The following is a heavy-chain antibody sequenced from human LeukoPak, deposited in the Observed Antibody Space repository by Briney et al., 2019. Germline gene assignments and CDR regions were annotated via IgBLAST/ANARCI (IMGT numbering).Heavy chain of an antibody. CDR2: IYYSGTT. Sequence: SETLSLTCTVSGGSISSRTYYWGWIRQPPGKGLEWIGTIYYSGTTYYNPSLKSRVTISLDTSKNHFSLQLSSVTAADTAVYYCASSHLYSSSWYLSGRFDFWGQGTLVTVSS. D-gene: IGHD6-13*01. CDR3: ASSHLYSSSWYLSGRFDF. V-gene: IGHV4-39*07. J-gene: IGHJ4*02. CDR1: GGSISSRTYY.